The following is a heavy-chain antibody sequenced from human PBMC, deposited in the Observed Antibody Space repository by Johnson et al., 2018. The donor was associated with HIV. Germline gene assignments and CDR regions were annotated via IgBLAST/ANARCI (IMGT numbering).Heavy chain of an antibody. CDR1: GFTFSDYY. CDR3: AKETLVLGAFDI. V-gene: IGHV3-11*01. J-gene: IGHJ3*02. D-gene: IGHD6-6*01. Sequence: QVQMVESGGGLVKPGGSLRLSCAASGFTFSDYYMSWIRQAPGKGLEWVSYISSSGSTIYYADSVTGRFTISRDNAKNSLYLQMNSLRAEDTALYYCAKETLVLGAFDIWGQGTMVTVTS. CDR2: ISSSGSTI.